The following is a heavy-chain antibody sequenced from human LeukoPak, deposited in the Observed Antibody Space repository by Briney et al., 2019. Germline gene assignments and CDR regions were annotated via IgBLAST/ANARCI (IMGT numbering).Heavy chain of an antibody. CDR1: GGSISSYY. CDR3: ARGPGGSYDAFDI. CDR2: IYYSGST. D-gene: IGHD1-26*01. J-gene: IGHJ3*02. V-gene: IGHV4-59*01. Sequence: SETLSLTCTVSGGSISSYYWSWIRQPPGKGLEWIGYIYYSGSTNYNPSLKSRVTISVDTSKNQFSLKLSSVTAADTAVYYCARGPGGSYDAFDIWGQGTMVTVSS.